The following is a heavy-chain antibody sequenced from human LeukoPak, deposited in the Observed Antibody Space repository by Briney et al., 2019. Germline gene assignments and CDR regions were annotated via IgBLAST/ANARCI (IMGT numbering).Heavy chain of an antibody. CDR1: GFTFSSYS. V-gene: IGHV3-21*01. CDR3: ARDPGPYYDILTGYYRGVSGIFDI. D-gene: IGHD3-9*01. CDR2: ISSSSYI. J-gene: IGHJ3*02. Sequence: PGGSLRLSCAASGFTFSSYSMNWVRQAPGKGLEWVSSISSSSYIYYADSVKGRFTISRDNAKNSLYLQMNSLRAEDTAVYYCARDPGPYYDILTGYYRGVSGIFDIWGQGTMVTVSS.